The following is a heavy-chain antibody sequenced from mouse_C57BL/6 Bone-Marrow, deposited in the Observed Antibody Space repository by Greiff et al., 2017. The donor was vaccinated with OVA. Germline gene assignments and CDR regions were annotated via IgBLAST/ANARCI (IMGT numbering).Heavy chain of an antibody. V-gene: IGHV1-82*01. D-gene: IGHD2-4*01. CDR3: ARGGDYDGDWYFDV. CDR2: IYPGDGDT. CDR1: GYAFSSSW. Sequence: QLQQSGPELVKPGASVKISCKASGYAFSSSWMNWVKQRPGKGLEWIGRIYPGDGDTNYNGKFKGKATLTADKSSSTAYMQLSSLTSEDSAVYFCARGGDYDGDWYFDVWGTGTTVTVSS. J-gene: IGHJ1*03.